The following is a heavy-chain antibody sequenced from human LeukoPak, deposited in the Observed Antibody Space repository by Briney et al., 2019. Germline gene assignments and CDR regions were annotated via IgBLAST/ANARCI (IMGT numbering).Heavy chain of an antibody. CDR3: AKDTLDDISGTWIDY. CDR2: IRYDGSNK. J-gene: IGHJ4*02. CDR1: GFTFSSYG. Sequence: GGSLRLSCAASGFTFSSYGMHWVRQAPGKGLEWVAFIRYDGSNKYYADSVKGRFTISRDNSKNTLYLQMNSLRAEDTAVYYCAKDTLDDISGTWIDYWGQGTLVTVSS. V-gene: IGHV3-30*02. D-gene: IGHD3-22*01.